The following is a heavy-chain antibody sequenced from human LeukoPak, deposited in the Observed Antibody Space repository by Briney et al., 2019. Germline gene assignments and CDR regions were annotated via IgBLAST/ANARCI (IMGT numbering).Heavy chain of an antibody. V-gene: IGHV3-74*01. CDR2: ISPTGSTT. J-gene: IGHJ5*02. D-gene: IGHD6-6*01. CDR3: ARGPNSNWSGLDL. Sequence: GGSLRLSCTASGFSFSGHWMHWARQLPGKGLVWVSRISPTGSTTSYADSVKGRFTVSRDNAKNTLYLQVNNLIAQDTAVYYCARGPNSNWSGLDLWGQGTLLTVSS. CDR1: GFSFSGHW.